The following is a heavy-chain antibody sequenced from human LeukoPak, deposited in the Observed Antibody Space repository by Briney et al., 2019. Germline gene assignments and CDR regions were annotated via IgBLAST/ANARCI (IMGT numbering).Heavy chain of an antibody. CDR1: GFTFSSYS. CDR3: ARDSQELLGAFDI. D-gene: IGHD1-26*01. J-gene: IGHJ3*02. Sequence: GGSLRLSCAASGFTFSSYSMNWVRQAPGKGLEWVSSISSRSSYIYYADSVKGRFTISRDNAKNSLYLQMNSLRAEDTAVYYCARDSQELLGAFDIWGQGTMVTVSS. V-gene: IGHV3-21*01. CDR2: ISSRSSYI.